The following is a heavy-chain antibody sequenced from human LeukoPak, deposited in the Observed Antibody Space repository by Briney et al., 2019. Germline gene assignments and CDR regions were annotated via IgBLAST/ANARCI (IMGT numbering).Heavy chain of an antibody. CDR3: AGLWGYCSSTTCLTRFDY. Sequence: GGSLRLSCAASGFTFSSYAMHWVRQAPGKGLECLALISYDGSNKYYADSVKGRFTISRDNSKNTLYLQMNSLRAEDTAVYYCAGLWGYCSSTTCLTRFDYWGQGTLVTVSS. CDR2: ISYDGSNK. D-gene: IGHD2-2*01. CDR1: GFTFSSYA. J-gene: IGHJ4*02. V-gene: IGHV3-30*04.